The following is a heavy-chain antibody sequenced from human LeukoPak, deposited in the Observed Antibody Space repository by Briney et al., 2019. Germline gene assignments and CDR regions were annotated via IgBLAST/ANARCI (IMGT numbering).Heavy chain of an antibody. CDR3: AKDAFYCSGGSCYPDY. CDR1: GFTFSSYG. D-gene: IGHD2-15*01. Sequence: KPGGSLRLSCAASGFTFSSYGMHWVRQAPGKGLEWVAVISYDGSNKYYADSVRGRFTISRDNSKNTLYLQMNSLRAEDTAVYYCAKDAFYCSGGSCYPDYWGQGTLVTVSS. V-gene: IGHV3-30*18. CDR2: ISYDGSNK. J-gene: IGHJ4*02.